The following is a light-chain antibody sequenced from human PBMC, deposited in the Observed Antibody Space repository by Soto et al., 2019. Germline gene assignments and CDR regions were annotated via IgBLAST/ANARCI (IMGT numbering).Light chain of an antibody. J-gene: IGLJ3*02. Sequence: QSVLTQPPSASGTPGQRVSISCSGSDSNIGDNAVNWFQQLPGTAPKLLIYSNRQRPSGVPDRFSGSKSGTSASLAISGFQSEDEAVYFCATWDDSLNGRVFGGGTKVTVL. CDR1: DSNIGDNA. CDR3: ATWDDSLNGRV. CDR2: SNR. V-gene: IGLV1-44*01.